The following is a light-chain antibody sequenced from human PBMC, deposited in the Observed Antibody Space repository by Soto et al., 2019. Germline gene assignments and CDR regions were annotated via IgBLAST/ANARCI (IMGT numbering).Light chain of an antibody. V-gene: IGKV3-15*01. Sequence: EIMMTQSPSTLSVSAGERATLSCRASRSVSSRLAWYQQKPGQAPRLLIYGASTRATGIPARFSGSGSGTEFTLTISSLQSEDFAVYYCQQYNNWPRTFGQGTMVDIK. J-gene: IGKJ1*01. CDR2: GAS. CDR3: QQYNNWPRT. CDR1: RSVSSR.